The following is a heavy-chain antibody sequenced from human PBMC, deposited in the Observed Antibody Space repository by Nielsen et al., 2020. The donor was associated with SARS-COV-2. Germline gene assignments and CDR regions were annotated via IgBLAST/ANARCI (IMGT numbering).Heavy chain of an antibody. CDR1: GGSVSSGSYY. J-gene: IGHJ4*02. D-gene: IGHD6-13*01. Sequence: SETLSLTCTVSGGSVSSGSYYWSWIRQPPGKGLEWIGYIYYSGSTNYNPSLKSRVTISVDTSKNQFSLKLSPVTAADTAVYYCARDIAAAGTGFDYWGQGTLVTVSS. V-gene: IGHV4-61*01. CDR3: ARDIAAAGTGFDY. CDR2: IYYSGST.